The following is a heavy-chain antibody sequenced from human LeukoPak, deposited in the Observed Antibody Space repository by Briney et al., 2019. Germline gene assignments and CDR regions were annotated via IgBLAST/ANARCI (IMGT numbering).Heavy chain of an antibody. CDR3: ARVVYCSSTSCYRNYGMDV. D-gene: IGHD2-2*01. J-gene: IGHJ6*02. CDR1: GGSISSYY. CDR2: IYYSGST. V-gene: IGHV4-59*01. Sequence: SETLSLTCTVSGGSISSYYWSWIRQPPGKGLEWIGYIYYSGSTNYNPSLKSRVTISVDTSKNQFSLKLSSVTAADTAVYYCARVVYCSSTSCYRNYGMDVWGQGTTVTVSS.